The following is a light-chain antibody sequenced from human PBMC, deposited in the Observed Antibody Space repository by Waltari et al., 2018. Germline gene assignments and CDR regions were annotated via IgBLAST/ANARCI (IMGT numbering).Light chain of an antibody. J-gene: IGLJ1*01. V-gene: IGLV2-11*01. Sequence: QSALTQPRSVSGSLGQSVTISCTGTTSDVGRYNYVSWYRQYPGKHPKLLIFDVSRRPSGGPARFSGSKSGNTASLTISGLQADDEADYSCCSYAGGYYVFGTGTEVTVL. CDR3: CSYAGGYYV. CDR1: TSDVGRYNY. CDR2: DVS.